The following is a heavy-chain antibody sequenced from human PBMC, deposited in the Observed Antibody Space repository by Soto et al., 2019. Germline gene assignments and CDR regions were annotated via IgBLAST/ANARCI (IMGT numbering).Heavy chain of an antibody. CDR3: TRDLPGYASSWPRE. J-gene: IGHJ4*02. D-gene: IGHD6-13*01. V-gene: IGHV3-53*01. CDR1: GFTVSSSY. Sequence: PGGSLRLSCAASGFTVSSSYMSWVRQAPWKGLEWVSVIFGGGSTYYADSVRGRFTISRDNSKNTLYFQMNSLRAEDTAVYYCTRDLPGYASSWPREWGQGTLVTVSS. CDR2: IFGGGST.